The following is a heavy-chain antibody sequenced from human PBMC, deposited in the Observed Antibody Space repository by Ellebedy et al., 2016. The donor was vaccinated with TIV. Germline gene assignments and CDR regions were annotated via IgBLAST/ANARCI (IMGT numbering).Heavy chain of an antibody. J-gene: IGHJ2*01. Sequence: GESLKISCEASGFTFSNYWMSWVRLAPGKGREWVAKLNEGGTATYYGDSVEGRFIISRDNARNSLSLRVNNPRDEYTAVYYCARTRSSYWYLDVWGRGTLVTVSS. CDR3: ARTRSSYWYLDV. CDR2: LNEGGTAT. CDR1: GFTFSNYW. V-gene: IGHV3-7*03.